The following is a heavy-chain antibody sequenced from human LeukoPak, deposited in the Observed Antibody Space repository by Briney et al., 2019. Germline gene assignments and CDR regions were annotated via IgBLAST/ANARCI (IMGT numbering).Heavy chain of an antibody. CDR3: TTPLRPFGESPGSDY. CDR1: GFTFSNAW. V-gene: IGHV3-15*01. CDR2: IKSKTDGGTT. D-gene: IGHD3-10*01. Sequence: SGGSLRLSCAASGFTFSNAWMSWVRQAPGKGLEWVGRIKSKTDGGTTDYAAPVKGRFTISRDDSKNTLYLQMNSLKTEDTAVYYCTTPLRPFGESPGSDYWGQGTLVTVSS. J-gene: IGHJ4*02.